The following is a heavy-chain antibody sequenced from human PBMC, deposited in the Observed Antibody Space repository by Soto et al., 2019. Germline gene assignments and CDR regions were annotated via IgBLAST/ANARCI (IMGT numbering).Heavy chain of an antibody. CDR3: SKEWTPRRALDH. CDR2: ISGSGDKT. Sequence: EVLLLESGGGLVQPGGSLRLSCKASGFTFRSYAMSWVRHTPGKGLEWVSSISGSGDKTYYADSVKGRFTFSRDNSKNTLFLQMNNLRVEDTAVYYCSKEWTPRRALDHWGQGTLVTVSS. J-gene: IGHJ4*02. CDR1: GFTFRSYA. D-gene: IGHD5-12*01. V-gene: IGHV3-23*01.